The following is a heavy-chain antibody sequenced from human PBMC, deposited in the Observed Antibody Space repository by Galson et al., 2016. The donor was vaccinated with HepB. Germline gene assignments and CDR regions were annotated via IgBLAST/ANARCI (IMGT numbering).Heavy chain of an antibody. Sequence: PALVKPTQTLTLTCTFSGFALSSSGMAVGWLRQPPGKALEWLAPLFWDDGTRHSPPLKSRLTITKDSSKNQVVLKMTNMDHVDTGTYYCARKVTRSHGNPFDQWGQGTQVTVSS. D-gene: IGHD1-1*01. V-gene: IGHV2-5*02. CDR2: LFWDDGT. CDR1: GFALSSSGMA. J-gene: IGHJ4*02. CDR3: ARKVTRSHGNPFDQ.